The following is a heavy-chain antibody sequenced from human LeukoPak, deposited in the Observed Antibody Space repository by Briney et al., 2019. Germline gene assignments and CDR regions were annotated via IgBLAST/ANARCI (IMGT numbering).Heavy chain of an antibody. CDR1: GGTFSSYA. CDR2: IIPIFGTA. V-gene: IGHV1-69*05. J-gene: IGHJ4*02. CDR3: ARSRAVRGVIPYY. D-gene: IGHD3-10*01. Sequence: SVKVSCKASGGTFSSYAISWVRQAPGQGLEWMGGIIPIFGTANYAQKFQGRVTITRNTSISTAYMELSSLRSEDTAVYYCARSRAVRGVIPYYWGQGTLVTVSS.